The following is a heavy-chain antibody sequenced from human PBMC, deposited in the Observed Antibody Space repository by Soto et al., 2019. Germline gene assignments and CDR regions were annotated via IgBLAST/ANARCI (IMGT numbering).Heavy chain of an antibody. CDR3: ARMSPGRLLWDDY. D-gene: IGHD2-21*01. V-gene: IGHV4-59*08. CDR2: IYFSGST. Sequence: SETLSLTCTVSGGSMSSYYWSWIRQPPGKGLEWIAYIYFSGSTNYNPSLQSRVTISVDTSKNQFSLKLSSVTAADTAVYYCARMSPGRLLWDDYWGQGTLVTVSS. J-gene: IGHJ4*02. CDR1: GGSMSSYY.